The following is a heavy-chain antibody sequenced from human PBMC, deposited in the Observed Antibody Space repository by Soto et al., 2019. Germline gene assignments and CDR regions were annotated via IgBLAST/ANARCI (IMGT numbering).Heavy chain of an antibody. D-gene: IGHD3-22*01. CDR2: FCYTGST. Sequence: SETLSLTCTVSGGSISGRCWSWVRQSPGKGLEWIGYFCYTGSTNYNPSLKSRVTISVDRSKTQCSLKLTSVTAADTAVYYCAKSHYDSSGYYIIDHWGQGTLVTVSS. J-gene: IGHJ5*02. CDR3: AKSHYDSSGYYIIDH. CDR1: GGSISGRC. V-gene: IGHV4-59*01.